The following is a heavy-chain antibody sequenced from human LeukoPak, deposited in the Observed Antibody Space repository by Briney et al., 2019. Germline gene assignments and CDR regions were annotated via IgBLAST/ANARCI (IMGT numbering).Heavy chain of an antibody. J-gene: IGHJ2*01. CDR3: AAVGATTFWYFDL. D-gene: IGHD1-26*01. V-gene: IGHV1-58*02. CDR2: IVVGNGNT. Sequence: SVKVSCKASGFTFTNSAMQWVRQARGQRLEWIGWIVVGNGNTNYAQKSQERVTITRDMSTSTAYMELSSLRSEDTAVYYCAAVGATTFWYFDLWGRGTLVTVSS. CDR1: GFTFTNSA.